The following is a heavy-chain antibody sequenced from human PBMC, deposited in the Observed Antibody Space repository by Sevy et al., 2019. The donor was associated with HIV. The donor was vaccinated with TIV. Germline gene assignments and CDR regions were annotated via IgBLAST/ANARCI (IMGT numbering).Heavy chain of an antibody. Sequence: GGSLRLSCAASGLTVSDSYMAWVRQSPGKGLEWVSLIHSSGATYYADSVKGRITLSRDRSENTLYLQMNTLGAEDTALYYCARVFWDYRQRRGAYFDYWGQGTLVTVSS. D-gene: IGHD1-7*01. CDR2: IHSSGAT. CDR1: GLTVSDSY. CDR3: ARVFWDYRQRRGAYFDY. V-gene: IGHV3-53*01. J-gene: IGHJ4*02.